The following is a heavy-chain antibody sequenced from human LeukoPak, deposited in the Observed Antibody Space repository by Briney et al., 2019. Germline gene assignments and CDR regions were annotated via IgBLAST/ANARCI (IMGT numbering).Heavy chain of an antibody. CDR3: ARKFLTGRLIDY. Sequence: GRSLRLSCAASGFTFSNYGMHRVRQAPGKGLEWVAVISYDGSNEYYADSVKGRFAISRDTSKNTLYLRMNGLRAEDTALYYCARKFLTGRLIDYWGQGTLVTVSS. V-gene: IGHV3-30*03. J-gene: IGHJ4*02. D-gene: IGHD7-27*01. CDR2: ISYDGSNE. CDR1: GFTFSNYG.